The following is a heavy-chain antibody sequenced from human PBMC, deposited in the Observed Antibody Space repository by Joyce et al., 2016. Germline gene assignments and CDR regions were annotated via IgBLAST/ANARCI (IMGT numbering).Heavy chain of an antibody. CDR3: ARSEARGSGWFILAY. D-gene: IGHD6-19*01. J-gene: IGHJ4*02. CDR2: ISHDGINK. Sequence: QVQLVESGGGVVQPGRSLSLSCAASGFAFNGSGMHWVRQAQGKGVEWVAIISHDGINKYYADSVKGRFTIARDNSKNTLYLQMNSLRTEDTALYYCARSEARGSGWFILAYWGQGTLVTVSS. CDR1: GFAFNGSG. V-gene: IGHV3-30*03.